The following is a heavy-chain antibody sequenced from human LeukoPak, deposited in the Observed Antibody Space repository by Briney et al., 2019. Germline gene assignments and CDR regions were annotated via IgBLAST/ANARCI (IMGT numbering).Heavy chain of an antibody. Sequence: PSETLSLTCAVYGGSFSGYYWSWIRQPPGKGLEWIGYIYYSGSTNYNPSLKSRVTISVDTSKNQFSLKLSSVTAADTAVYYCPRSELLWFGEVYYFDYWGQGTLVTVSS. CDR2: IYYSGST. J-gene: IGHJ4*02. D-gene: IGHD3-10*01. CDR1: GGSFSGYY. CDR3: PRSELLWFGEVYYFDY. V-gene: IGHV4-59*08.